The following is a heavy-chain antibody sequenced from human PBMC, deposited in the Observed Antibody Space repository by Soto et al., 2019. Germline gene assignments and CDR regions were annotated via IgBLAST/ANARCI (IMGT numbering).Heavy chain of an antibody. CDR3: AKSQFTVTYNPDC. Sequence: WGSLRLSCAGAGFTFSSYAMRWVRHAPGKGLEWVSTISGSGGSTYYADFVKGRFTISRDNSKNTLYLQMDSLRAEDTAIYYCAKSQFTVTYNPDCWGQGTLVTDSS. J-gene: IGHJ4*02. CDR1: GFTFSSYA. D-gene: IGHD4-17*01. V-gene: IGHV3-23*01. CDR2: ISGSGGST.